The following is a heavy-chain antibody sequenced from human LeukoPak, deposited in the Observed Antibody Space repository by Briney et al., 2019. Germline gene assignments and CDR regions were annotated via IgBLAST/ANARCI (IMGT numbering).Heavy chain of an antibody. V-gene: IGHV3-23*01. CDR2: ISGSGGST. D-gene: IGHD5-18*01. J-gene: IGHJ4*02. Sequence: GGSLRLSYAASGFTFSSYAMSWVRQAPGKGLEWVSAISGSGGSTYYADSVKGRFTISRDNSKNTLYLQMNSLRAEDTAVYYCAKDLTVSGPWIQLNYFDYWGQGTLVTVSS. CDR3: AKDLTVSGPWIQLNYFDY. CDR1: GFTFSSYA.